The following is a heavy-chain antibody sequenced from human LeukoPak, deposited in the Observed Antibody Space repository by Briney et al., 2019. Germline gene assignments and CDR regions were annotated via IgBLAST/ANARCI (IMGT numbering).Heavy chain of an antibody. D-gene: IGHD6-13*01. CDR1: GDSISSSY. J-gene: IGHJ5*02. CDR2: ISYSGGT. V-gene: IGHV4-59*08. Sequence: SETLSLTCTVSGDSISSSYWSWVRQSPGEALEWIGHISYSGGTNYNPSLKSRVTISLDTSKNQFSLNLTSVTAADTAVYYCARHRSSSTWYSPFDPWGQGTLVTVSS. CDR3: ARHRSSSTWYSPFDP.